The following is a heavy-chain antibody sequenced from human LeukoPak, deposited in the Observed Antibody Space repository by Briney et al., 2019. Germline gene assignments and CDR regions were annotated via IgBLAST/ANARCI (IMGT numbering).Heavy chain of an antibody. CDR2: IRSKVYGGTT. V-gene: IGHV3-49*04. J-gene: IGHJ4*02. CDR3: SSYCTSTSCYDY. D-gene: IGHD2-2*01. CDR1: GFTFGDYA. Sequence: GGSLRLSCTASGFTFGDYAMSWVRQAPGKGLEWLGFIRSKVYGGTTEYAASVKGRFTISGDDSKSIAYLQMNSLKTEDTAVYYCSSYCTSTSCYDYWGQGTLVTVSS.